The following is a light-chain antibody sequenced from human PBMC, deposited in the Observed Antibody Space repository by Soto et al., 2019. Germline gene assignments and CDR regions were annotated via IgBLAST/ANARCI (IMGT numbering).Light chain of an antibody. Sequence: EVVLTQSTATLSVSPGERATLSCRASHIISSNLAWYQQKPGQAPRLLIYGASTRATGIPARFSGSGSGTEFTLTISSLQSEDFAVYYCHQYNNWPPWTFGQGTNVDIK. CDR1: HIISSN. V-gene: IGKV3-15*01. J-gene: IGKJ1*01. CDR3: HQYNNWPPWT. CDR2: GAS.